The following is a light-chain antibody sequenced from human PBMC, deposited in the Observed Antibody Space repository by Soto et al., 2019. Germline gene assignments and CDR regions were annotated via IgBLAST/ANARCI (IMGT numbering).Light chain of an antibody. CDR2: DAS. CDR1: QDISNY. J-gene: IGKJ3*01. Sequence: DIQMTQSPSSLSASVGDRVTITCQASQDISNYLNWYQQQPGKAPKLLIYDASNLETGVPSRFSGSGSGTYFTFTISSLQPEDIATYYCQQYDNLPITFGPGTKVDIK. CDR3: QQYDNLPIT. V-gene: IGKV1-33*01.